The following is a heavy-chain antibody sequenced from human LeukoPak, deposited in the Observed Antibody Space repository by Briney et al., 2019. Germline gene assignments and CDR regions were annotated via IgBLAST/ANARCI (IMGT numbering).Heavy chain of an antibody. CDR2: IYYSGST. CDR1: GGSISSSSYY. CDR3: ARFNDFWSGYYRVYYFDY. J-gene: IGHJ4*02. D-gene: IGHD3-3*01. Sequence: SETLSLTCTVFGGSISSSSYYGGWIRQPPGKGLEWIGSIYYSGSTYYNPSLKSRFTISVDTSKNQFSLKPSSVTAADTAVYYCARFNDFWSGYYRVYYFDYWGQGTLVTVSS. V-gene: IGHV4-39*01.